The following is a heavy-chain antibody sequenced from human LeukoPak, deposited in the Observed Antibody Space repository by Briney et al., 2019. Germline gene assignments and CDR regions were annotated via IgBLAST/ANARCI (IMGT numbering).Heavy chain of an antibody. Sequence: SETLSLTCAAYGGSFSGYYWSWIRQPPGKGLEWIGEINHSGSTNYNPSLKSRVTIPVDTSKNQFSLKLSSVTAADTAVYYCAPGHFDYLWGQGTLVTVSS. CDR2: INHSGST. D-gene: IGHD3-9*01. J-gene: IGHJ5*02. V-gene: IGHV4-34*01. CDR1: GGSFSGYY. CDR3: APGHFDYL.